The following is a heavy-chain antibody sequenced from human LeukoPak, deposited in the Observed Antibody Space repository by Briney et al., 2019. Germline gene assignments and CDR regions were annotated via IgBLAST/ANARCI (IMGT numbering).Heavy chain of an antibody. D-gene: IGHD3-9*01. V-gene: IGHV4-34*01. Sequence: PSETLSLTCAVYGGSFSGYYWSWIRQPPGKGLEWIGEINHSGSTNYNPSLKSRVTISVDTSKNQFSLRLSSVTAADTAVYYCARIRLSDWSRGNFDHRGQGTLVTVSS. CDR1: GGSFSGYY. CDR2: INHSGST. CDR3: ARIRLSDWSRGNFDH. J-gene: IGHJ4*02.